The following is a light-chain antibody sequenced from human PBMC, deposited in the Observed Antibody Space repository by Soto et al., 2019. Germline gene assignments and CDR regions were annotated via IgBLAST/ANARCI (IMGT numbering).Light chain of an antibody. CDR2: KAS. CDR3: QQYSYFAT. V-gene: IGKV1-5*03. J-gene: IGKJ1*01. CDR1: QSISSW. Sequence: DIQMTQSPSTLSASVGDRVTITCRASQSISSWLTWYQQKAGQAPKLLIYKASIVESGVPSRFRASGSGTEFTLTIGSQQPDDSATYYCQQYSYFATFGQGTRVE.